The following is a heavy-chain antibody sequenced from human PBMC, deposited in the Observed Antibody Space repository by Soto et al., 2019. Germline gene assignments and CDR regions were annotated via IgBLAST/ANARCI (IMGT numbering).Heavy chain of an antibody. V-gene: IGHV3-23*01. Sequence: GGSLRLSCVASGFMFDSYAMNWVRQAPGKGLEWVSYISPGGDRIYYAESLKSRVTISADTSRNQFSLSLSSLTAADTAVYYCARVDHRGYFSVLTDFWGQGILVTVSS. J-gene: IGHJ4*02. CDR1: GFMFDSYA. CDR2: ISPGGDRI. D-gene: IGHD3-10*02. CDR3: ARVDHRGYFSVLTDF.